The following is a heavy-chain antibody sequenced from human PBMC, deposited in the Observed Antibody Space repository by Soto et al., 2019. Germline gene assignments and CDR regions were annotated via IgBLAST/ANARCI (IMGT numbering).Heavy chain of an antibody. CDR2: ISATGGGT. Sequence: GGSLRLSCAASGFKFSNYAMSWVRQAPGKGLEWVPLISATGGGTYYADSVKGRFTISRDNSHNTLYLQVHSLTAEDTAVYYCAKDRRAGGNSAFYFDFWGQGAQVTVSS. J-gene: IGHJ4*02. CDR1: GFKFSNYA. CDR3: AKDRRAGGNSAFYFDF. D-gene: IGHD3-16*01. V-gene: IGHV3-23*01.